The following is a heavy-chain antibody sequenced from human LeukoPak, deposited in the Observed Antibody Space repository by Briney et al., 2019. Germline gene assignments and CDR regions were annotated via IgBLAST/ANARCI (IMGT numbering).Heavy chain of an antibody. D-gene: IGHD2-15*01. CDR1: GYTFTSYY. CDR3: ASGFYCSGGSCYSGLDY. CDR2: INPSGGST. V-gene: IGHV1-46*01. Sequence: ASVKVSCKASGYTFTSYYMHWVRQAPGQGLEWMGIINPSGGSTSYAQRFQGRVTMTRDTSTSTVYMELSSLRSEDTAVYYCASGFYCSGGSCYSGLDYWGQGTLVTVSS. J-gene: IGHJ4*02.